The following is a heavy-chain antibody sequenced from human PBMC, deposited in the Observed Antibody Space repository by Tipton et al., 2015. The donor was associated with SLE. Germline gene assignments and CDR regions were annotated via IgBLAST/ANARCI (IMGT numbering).Heavy chain of an antibody. CDR1: SGSISSNSY. V-gene: IGHV4-39*07. D-gene: IGHD1-7*01. J-gene: IGHJ6*03. Sequence: LRLSCSVSSGSISSNSYWGWIRQAPGKGLEWIGSISYSGRTFHNPSLRSPVTMSVDTSKSQFSLRVASVTAADTAVYFCARVGRLRPGTTTFHYYMDVWGKGTSVAVSS. CDR3: ARVGRLRPGTTTFHYYMDV. CDR2: ISYSGRT.